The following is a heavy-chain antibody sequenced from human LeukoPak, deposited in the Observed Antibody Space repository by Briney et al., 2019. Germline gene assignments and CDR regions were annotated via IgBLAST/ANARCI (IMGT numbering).Heavy chain of an antibody. CDR2: ISYDGSNK. D-gene: IGHD4-11*01. V-gene: IGHV3-30*18. CDR3: AKDGSNLAYYFDH. J-gene: IGHJ4*02. Sequence: GGSLRLSCAASGFTFSSYGMHWVRQAPGKGLEWVAVISYDGSNKYYADSVKGRFTISRDNSKNTLYLQMNSLRAEDTAVYYCAKDGSNLAYYFDHWGQGTLVTVSS. CDR1: GFTFSSYG.